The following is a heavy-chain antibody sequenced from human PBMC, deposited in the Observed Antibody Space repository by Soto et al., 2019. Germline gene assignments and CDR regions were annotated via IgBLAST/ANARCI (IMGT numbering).Heavy chain of an antibody. CDR2: ISGSGGST. V-gene: IGHV3-23*01. D-gene: IGHD2-21*02. CDR1: GFTFSSYA. Sequence: EVQLLESGGGLVQPGGSLRLSCAASGFTFSSYAMSWVRQAPGKGLEWVSAISGSGGSTYYADSVKGRFTISRDNSKNTLYLQMNSLRAEDTAVYYCAKDGFLGCGGDCYYYFDYWGQGTLVTVSS. J-gene: IGHJ4*02. CDR3: AKDGFLGCGGDCYYYFDY.